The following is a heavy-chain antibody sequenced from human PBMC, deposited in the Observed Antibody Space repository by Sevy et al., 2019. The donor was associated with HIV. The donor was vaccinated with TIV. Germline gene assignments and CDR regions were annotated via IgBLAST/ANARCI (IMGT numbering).Heavy chain of an antibody. V-gene: IGHV1-2*02. CDR2: INPNSGGT. J-gene: IGHJ4*02. D-gene: IGHD1-26*01. Sequence: ASVKVSCKASGYTFTDYYMHWVRQAPGQGLEWMGWINPNSGGTNYVQKFQGRFTMTRDMSISTAYMDLSRLTSDDTAVYYCAKLVGGTDVVYWGQGTLVTVSS. CDR1: GYTFTDYY. CDR3: AKLVGGTDVVY.